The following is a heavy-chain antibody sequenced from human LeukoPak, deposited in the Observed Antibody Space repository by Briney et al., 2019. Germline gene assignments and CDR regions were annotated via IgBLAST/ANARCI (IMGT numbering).Heavy chain of an antibody. CDR1: GDSISSYY. CDR3: ARERSGRGGGGWKPTYYYYYYMDV. J-gene: IGHJ6*03. D-gene: IGHD6-19*01. Sequence: SSETLSLTCTVSGDSISSYYCSWIRQPPGKGLEWIGYIYYSGSTSYNPSLKSRVTISLDTSNNQFSLKLRSVTAADTAVYYCARERSGRGGGGWKPTYYYYYYMDVWGKGTTVTVSS. V-gene: IGHV4-59*01. CDR2: IYYSGST.